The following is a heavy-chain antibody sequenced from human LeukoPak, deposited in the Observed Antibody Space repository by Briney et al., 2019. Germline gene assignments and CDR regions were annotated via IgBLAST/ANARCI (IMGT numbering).Heavy chain of an antibody. Sequence: SETLSLTCSVSGASTSNSSYYWGWIRQPPGKGLEWIGRIYTSGSTNYNPSLKSRVTMSVDTSKNQFSLKLSSVTAADTAVYYCAREAAGDAFDIWGQGTMVTVSS. CDR3: AREAAGDAFDI. V-gene: IGHV4-39*07. D-gene: IGHD6-13*01. CDR1: GASTSNSSYY. J-gene: IGHJ3*02. CDR2: IYTSGST.